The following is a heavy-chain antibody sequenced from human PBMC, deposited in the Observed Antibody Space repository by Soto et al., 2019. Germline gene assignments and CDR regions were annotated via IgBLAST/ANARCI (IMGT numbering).Heavy chain of an antibody. Sequence: GASVKVSCKASGYTFTSYGISWVRQAPGQGLEWMGWISAYNGNTNYAQKLQGRVTMTTDTSTSTAYMELRSLRSDDTAVYYCARVFATTMVRGVPRNWFDPWGQGTLVTVSS. D-gene: IGHD3-10*01. J-gene: IGHJ5*02. CDR3: ARVFATTMVRGVPRNWFDP. V-gene: IGHV1-18*04. CDR1: GYTFTSYG. CDR2: ISAYNGNT.